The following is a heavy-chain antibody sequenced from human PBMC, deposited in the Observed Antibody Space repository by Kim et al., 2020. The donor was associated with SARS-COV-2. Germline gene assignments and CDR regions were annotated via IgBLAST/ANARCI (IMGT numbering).Heavy chain of an antibody. CDR1: GFTFGDYA. CDR2: ISWNSGNI. V-gene: IGHV3-9*01. J-gene: IGHJ4*02. D-gene: IGHD2-2*01. Sequence: GGSLRLSCAASGFTFGDYAMHWVRQAPGKGLEWVSGISWNSGNIGYADSVKGRFTTSRDNAKNSLYLQMNSLKTEDTAFYYCAKVGCSSASCYAAGAFDSWGQGTLVSVSS. CDR3: AKVGCSSASCYAAGAFDS.